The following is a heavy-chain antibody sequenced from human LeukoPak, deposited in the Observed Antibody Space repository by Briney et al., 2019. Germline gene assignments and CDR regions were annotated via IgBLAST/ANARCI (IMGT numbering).Heavy chain of an antibody. V-gene: IGHV4-34*01. J-gene: IGHJ4*02. Sequence: KTSETLSLTCAVYGGSFSGYYWSWIRQPPGKGLEWIGEINHSGSTNYNPSLKSRVTISVDTSKNQFSLKLSSVTAADTAVYYCASGYGPLDYWGQGTLVTVSS. CDR2: INHSGST. CDR1: GGSFSGYY. D-gene: IGHD4-17*01. CDR3: ASGYGPLDY.